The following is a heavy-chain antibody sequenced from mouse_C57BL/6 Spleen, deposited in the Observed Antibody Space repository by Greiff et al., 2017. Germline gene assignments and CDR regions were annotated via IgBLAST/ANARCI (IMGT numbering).Heavy chain of an antibody. Sequence: EVKVVESGGGLVKPGGSLKLSCAASGFTFSSYTMSWVRQTPEKRLAWVATISGGGGNTYYPDSVKGRFTISRDNAKNTLYLQMSSLRSEDTALYYCARHETTVVSYYFDYWGQGTTLTVSS. CDR1: GFTFSSYT. CDR2: ISGGGGNT. D-gene: IGHD1-1*01. CDR3: ARHETTVVSYYFDY. V-gene: IGHV5-9*01. J-gene: IGHJ2*01.